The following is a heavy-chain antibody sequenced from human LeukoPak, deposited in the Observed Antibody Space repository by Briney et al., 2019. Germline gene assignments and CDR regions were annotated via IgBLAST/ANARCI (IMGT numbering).Heavy chain of an antibody. CDR1: GGSISSGSYY. CDR2: IYTSGST. V-gene: IGHV4-61*02. D-gene: IGHD5-18*01. CDR3: ARDNSHGNRIFDY. J-gene: IGHJ4*02. Sequence: SETLSLTCTVSGGSISSGSYYWSWIRQPAGKGLEWIGRIYTSGSTNYNPSLKSRVTISVDTSKNQFSLKLSSVTAADTAVYYCARDNSHGNRIFDYWGQGALVTVSS.